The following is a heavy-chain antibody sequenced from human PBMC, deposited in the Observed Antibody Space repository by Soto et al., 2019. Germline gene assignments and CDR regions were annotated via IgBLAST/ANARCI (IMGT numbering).Heavy chain of an antibody. V-gene: IGHV4-34*01. CDR3: AGGTMVRGARPY. CDR1: GGSFSGYY. CDR2: INHSGST. D-gene: IGHD3-10*01. Sequence: PSETLSLTCAVYGGSFSGYYWSWIRQPPGKGLEWIGEINHSGSTNYNPSLKSRVTISVDTSKNQFSLKLSSVTAADTAVYYCAGGTMVRGARPYWGQGTLVTVSS. J-gene: IGHJ4*02.